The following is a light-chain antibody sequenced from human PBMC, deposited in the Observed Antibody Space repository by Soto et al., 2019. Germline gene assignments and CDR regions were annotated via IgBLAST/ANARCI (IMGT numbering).Light chain of an antibody. CDR3: NSYTGSSTYV. J-gene: IGLJ1*01. Sequence: SVLTQPPSLSGSPGQSVALSCTGTSSDVGSYNRVSWYQQPPGAAPKLMIYEVSNRPSGVPDRFSGSKSGNTASLTISGLQAEDEADYYCNSYTGSSTYVFGTGTKVTVL. CDR1: SSDVGSYNR. CDR2: EVS. V-gene: IGLV2-18*02.